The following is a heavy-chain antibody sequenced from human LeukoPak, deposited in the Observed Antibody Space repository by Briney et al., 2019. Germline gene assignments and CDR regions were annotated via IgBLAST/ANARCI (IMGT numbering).Heavy chain of an antibody. CDR3: ARQLAYCGGDCYYDY. D-gene: IGHD2-21*02. CDR1: DASIRSYY. Sequence: SETLSLTCTVSDASIRSYYWSWIRQPPGKGLEWIGYIYYSASTKYNPSLKSRVTISVDTSKNQFSLKLSSVIAADTAIYYCARQLAYCGGDCYYDYWGQGTLVTVSS. J-gene: IGHJ4*02. V-gene: IGHV4-59*01. CDR2: IYYSAST.